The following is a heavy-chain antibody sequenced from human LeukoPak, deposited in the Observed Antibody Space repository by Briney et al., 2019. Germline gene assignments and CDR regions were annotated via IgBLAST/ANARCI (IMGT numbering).Heavy chain of an antibody. J-gene: IGHJ6*03. CDR3: ARSSWGTGMDV. CDR2: IYYSGST. CDR1: GGSISSYY. V-gene: IGHV4-59*01. Sequence: PSETLSLTCTVSGGSISSYYWSWIRQPPAKGLEWIGYIYYSGSTNYNPSLKSRVTISVDTSKNQFSLKLSSVTAADTAVYYCARSSWGTGMDVWGKGTTVTVSS. D-gene: IGHD3-16*01.